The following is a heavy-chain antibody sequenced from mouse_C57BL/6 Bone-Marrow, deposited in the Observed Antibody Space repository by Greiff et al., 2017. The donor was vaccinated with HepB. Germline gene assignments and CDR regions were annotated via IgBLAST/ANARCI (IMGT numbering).Heavy chain of an antibody. V-gene: IGHV6-3*01. J-gene: IGHJ1*03. Sequence: EVQLQESGGGLVQPGGSMKLSCVASGFTFSNYWMNWVRQSPEKGLEWVAQIRLKSDNYATHYAESVKGRFTISRDDSKSSVYLQMNNLRAEDTGIYYCFRWPQGYFDVWGTGTTVTVSS. CDR1: GFTFSNYW. D-gene: IGHD6-1*01. CDR2: IRLKSDNYAT. CDR3: FRWPQGYFDV.